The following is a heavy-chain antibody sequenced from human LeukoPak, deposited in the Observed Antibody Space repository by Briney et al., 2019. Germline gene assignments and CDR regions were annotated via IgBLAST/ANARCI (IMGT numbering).Heavy chain of an antibody. CDR2: INWNGGST. CDR1: GFTFDDYG. J-gene: IGHJ5*02. V-gene: IGHV3-20*04. CDR3: ARGLGYCSSTSCYAGRNWFDP. D-gene: IGHD2-2*01. Sequence: GGSLRLSCAASGFTFDDYGMSWVRQAPGKGLEWVSGINWNGGSTGYADSVKGRFTISRDNDKNSLYLQMNSLRAEDTAVYYCARGLGYCSSTSCYAGRNWFDPWGQGTLVTVSS.